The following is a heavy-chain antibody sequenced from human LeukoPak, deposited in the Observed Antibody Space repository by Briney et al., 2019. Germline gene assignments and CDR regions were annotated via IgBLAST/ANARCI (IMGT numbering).Heavy chain of an antibody. Sequence: GGSLRLSCVASGFTVGASYMSWVRQAPGKGLECVTAIYSGGTTYYADSVKGRFTISRGNSQNTVYLQMDSLRVEDTAVYFCARQSSATTTFDSWGQGPLVTVSS. D-gene: IGHD4-17*01. CDR2: IYSGGTT. J-gene: IGHJ4*02. CDR3: ARQSSATTTFDS. CDR1: GFTVGASY. V-gene: IGHV3-66*04.